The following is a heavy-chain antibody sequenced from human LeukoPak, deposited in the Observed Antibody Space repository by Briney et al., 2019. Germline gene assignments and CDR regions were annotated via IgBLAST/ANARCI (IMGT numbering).Heavy chain of an antibody. V-gene: IGHV1-69*04. D-gene: IGHD6-19*01. CDR2: IIPLLNIA. J-gene: IGHJ6*02. CDR1: GGTFSSYA. CDR3: AAEVAGTDYYGMDV. Sequence: SVKVSCKDSGGTFSSYAISWVRQAPAQGLEWMGRIIPLLNIANSAQTFQGRVTVTADKSTSTAYMELSSLTSEDTAVYYCAAEVAGTDYYGMDVWGQGPTVTVSS.